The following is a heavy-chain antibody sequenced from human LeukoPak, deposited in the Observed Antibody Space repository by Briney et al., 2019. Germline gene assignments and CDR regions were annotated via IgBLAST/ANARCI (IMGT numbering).Heavy chain of an antibody. CDR1: GYTFTGYY. Sequence: GASVKVSCKASGYTFTGYYMHWVRQAPGQGLEWMGWINPNSGGTNYAQKFQGRVTMTRDTSISTAYMELSRLRSDDTAVYCCAIGPTPRYCSSTSCYTLSFFDYWGRGTLVTVSS. V-gene: IGHV1-2*02. J-gene: IGHJ4*02. D-gene: IGHD2-2*02. CDR2: INPNSGGT. CDR3: AIGPTPRYCSSTSCYTLSFFDY.